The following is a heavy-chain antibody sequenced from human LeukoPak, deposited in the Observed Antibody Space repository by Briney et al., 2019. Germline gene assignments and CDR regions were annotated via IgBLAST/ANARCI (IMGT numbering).Heavy chain of an antibody. V-gene: IGHV4-59*12. Sequence: PSETLSLTCTVSGGSISDYFWSWIRQPPGKGLEWVGYVFYNGSTNYNPSLKSRVTISVDTSKNQFSLKLSSVTAADTAVYYCARERPQLLLDYDYWGQGTLVTVSS. CDR3: ARERPQLLLDYDY. J-gene: IGHJ4*02. CDR2: VFYNGST. CDR1: GGSISDYF. D-gene: IGHD2-2*01.